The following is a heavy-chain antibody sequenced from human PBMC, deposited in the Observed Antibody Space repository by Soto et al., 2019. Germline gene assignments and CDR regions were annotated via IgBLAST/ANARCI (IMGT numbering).Heavy chain of an antibody. D-gene: IGHD5-18*01. CDR2: IYYSGST. CDR1: GGSISSSSYY. Sequence: SETLSLTCTVSGGSISSSSYYWGWIRQPPGKGLEWIGSIYYSGSTYYNPSLKSRVTISVDTSKNQFSLKLSSVTAADTAVYYCARHYDTAMAYLYYYGMDVWGQGTTVT. J-gene: IGHJ6*02. V-gene: IGHV4-39*01. CDR3: ARHYDTAMAYLYYYGMDV.